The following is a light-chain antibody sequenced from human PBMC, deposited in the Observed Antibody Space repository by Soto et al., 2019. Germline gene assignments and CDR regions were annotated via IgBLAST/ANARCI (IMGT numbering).Light chain of an antibody. J-gene: IGLJ1*01. CDR3: SSFTHTYSYV. CDR1: SGDVGAYNY. CDR2: DVS. V-gene: IGLV2-14*01. Sequence: QSVLTQPASVSGSPGQSITISCTGTSGDVGAYNYVSWYQQHPGKAPRLMIYDVSNRPSGASNRFSGSKSGNTASLTISGLQAEDEADYYCSSFTHTYSYVFGTGTKVTVL.